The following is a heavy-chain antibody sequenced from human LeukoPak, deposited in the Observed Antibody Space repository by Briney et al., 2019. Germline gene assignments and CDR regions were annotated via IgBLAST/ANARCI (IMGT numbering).Heavy chain of an antibody. CDR1: GGSISSSSYY. Sequence: PSETLSLTCTVSGGSISSSSYYWGWIRQPPGKGLEWIGSIYYSGSTYYNPSLKSRVTISVDTSKNQFSLKLSSVTAADTAVYYCARDQGRGDLGPWLDYWGQGTLVTVSS. D-gene: IGHD7-27*01. V-gene: IGHV4-39*07. CDR2: IYYSGST. CDR3: ARDQGRGDLGPWLDY. J-gene: IGHJ4*02.